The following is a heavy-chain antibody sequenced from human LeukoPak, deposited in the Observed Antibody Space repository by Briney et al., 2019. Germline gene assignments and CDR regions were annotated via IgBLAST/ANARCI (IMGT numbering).Heavy chain of an antibody. D-gene: IGHD6-19*01. CDR2: INHSGST. J-gene: IGHJ4*02. CDR1: GGSFSGYY. Sequence: SETLSLTCAVYGGSFSGYYWSWIRQPPGKGLEWIGEINHSGSTNYNSSLKSRVTISVDTSKNQFSLKLSSVTAADTAVYYCARHEAWQWLLYWGQGTLVTVSS. CDR3: ARHEAWQWLLY. V-gene: IGHV4-34*01.